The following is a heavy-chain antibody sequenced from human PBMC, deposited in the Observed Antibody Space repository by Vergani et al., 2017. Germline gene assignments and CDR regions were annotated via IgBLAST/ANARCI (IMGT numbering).Heavy chain of an antibody. CDR3: ARYSGGDGEYFQH. J-gene: IGHJ1*01. V-gene: IGHV4-30-4*01. CDR1: GSSISSDNYY. CDR2: IYYSGFT. Sequence: QVQLQESGPGLVKPSQTLSLTCTVSGSSISSDNYYWCWIRPPPGKGLEWIGYIYYSGFTYYNPSLKSRVSISVDTSKNQFSLKLSSVTAADTAVYYCARYSGGDGEYFQHWGQGTLVTVSS. D-gene: IGHD1-26*01.